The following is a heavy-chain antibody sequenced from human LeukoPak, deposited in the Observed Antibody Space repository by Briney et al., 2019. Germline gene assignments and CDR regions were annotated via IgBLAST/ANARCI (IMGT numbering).Heavy chain of an antibody. D-gene: IGHD2-15*01. J-gene: IGHJ4*02. Sequence: SETLSLTCTVPGGSINNNNNFWAWIRQPPGEGLEWIGSISSSGSTYYNPSLESRITISVDTSKNQFSLNLNSVTAADTAVFYCASRPRSGRRAYYFDSWGQGTLVTVSS. CDR3: ASRPRSGRRAYYFDS. CDR1: GGSINNNNNF. V-gene: IGHV4-39*01. CDR2: ISSSGST.